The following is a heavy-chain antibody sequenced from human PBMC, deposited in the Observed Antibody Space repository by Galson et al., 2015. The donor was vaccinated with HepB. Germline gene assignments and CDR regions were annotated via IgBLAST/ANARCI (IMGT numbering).Heavy chain of an antibody. CDR3: ARDGGSSWYRRHWYFDL. CDR2: IKQDGSEK. CDR1: GFTFSSYW. D-gene: IGHD6-13*01. Sequence: SLRLSCAASGFTFSSYWMSWVRQAPGKGLEWVANIKQDGSEKYYVDSVEGRFTISRDNAKNSLYLQMNSLRAEDTAVYYCARDGGSSWYRRHWYFDLWGRGTLVTVSS. V-gene: IGHV3-7*03. J-gene: IGHJ2*01.